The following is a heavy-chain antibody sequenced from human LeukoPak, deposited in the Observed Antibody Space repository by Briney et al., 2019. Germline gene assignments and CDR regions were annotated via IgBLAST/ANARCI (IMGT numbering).Heavy chain of an antibody. Sequence: KPSGTLSLTCAVSGGSDSSTNWWTWFRQPPGKGLEWIGEVHLDGRTNYNPSLTGRLTMSVDLYENHISLKLTSVTAADTAVYYCAREGGFYRPLDYSGQGTLVTVSS. CDR3: AREGGFYRPLDY. J-gene: IGHJ4*02. V-gene: IGHV4-4*02. CDR2: VHLDGRT. D-gene: IGHD3-3*01. CDR1: GGSDSSTNW.